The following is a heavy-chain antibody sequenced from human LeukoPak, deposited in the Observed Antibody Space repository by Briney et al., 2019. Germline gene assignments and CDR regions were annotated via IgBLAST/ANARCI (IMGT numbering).Heavy chain of an antibody. J-gene: IGHJ4*02. CDR2: ISGGST. CDR3: KKCVGLGELSFGYY. D-gene: IGHD3-16*02. Sequence: GGSLRLSCAASGFTVSSNEMSWVRQAPGKGLEWVSSISGGSTYYADSRKGRFTISRDNSKNTLHLQMNSLRAEDTAVYYCKKCVGLGELSFGYYWGQGTLVTVSS. V-gene: IGHV3-38-3*01. CDR1: GFTVSSNE.